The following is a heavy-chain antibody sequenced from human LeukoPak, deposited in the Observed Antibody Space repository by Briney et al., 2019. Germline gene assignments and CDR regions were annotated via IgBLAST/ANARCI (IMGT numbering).Heavy chain of an antibody. CDR1: GFTFSSYG. Sequence: GRSLRLSCAASGFTFSSYGMHWVRQAPGKGLEWVAIIWYDGSNKYYADSVKGRFTISRDNSKNTLYLQMNSLRAEDTAVYYCARAVRSGWWFDYWGQGTLVTVSS. V-gene: IGHV3-33*01. CDR3: ARAVRSGWWFDY. J-gene: IGHJ4*02. CDR2: IWYDGSNK. D-gene: IGHD6-19*01.